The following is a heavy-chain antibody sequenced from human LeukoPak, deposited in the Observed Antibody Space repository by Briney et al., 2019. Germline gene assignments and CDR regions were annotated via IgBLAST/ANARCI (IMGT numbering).Heavy chain of an antibody. J-gene: IGHJ6*02. CDR3: ARDWKPPDYYYGMDV. Sequence: GASVKVSCKASGYTFTSYGISWVRQAPGQGLEWMGWISGYNGDTNYAQKFQGRVTMTTDTSTSTAYMELRGLRSDDTAVYYCARDWKPPDYYYGMDVWGQGTTVIVSS. V-gene: IGHV1-18*01. CDR1: GYTFTSYG. CDR2: ISGYNGDT. D-gene: IGHD1-1*01.